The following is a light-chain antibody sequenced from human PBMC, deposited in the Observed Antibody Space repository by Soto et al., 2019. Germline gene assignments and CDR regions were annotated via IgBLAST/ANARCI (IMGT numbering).Light chain of an antibody. CDR1: QTITTY. CDR3: QHYNSYSEA. V-gene: IGKV1-39*01. CDR2: GAS. Sequence: DVRMTQSPSSLSASVGDTITITCRASQTITTYLNWFQQKPGESPRLLIYGASTLHDGVPSRFSGSGSGTDFTLTISGLQPEDFATYYCQHYNSYSEAFGQGTKVDIK. J-gene: IGKJ1*01.